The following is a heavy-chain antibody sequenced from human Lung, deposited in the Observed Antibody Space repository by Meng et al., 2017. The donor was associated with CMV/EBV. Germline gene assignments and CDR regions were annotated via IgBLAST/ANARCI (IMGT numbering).Heavy chain of an antibody. V-gene: IGHV4-39*07. D-gene: IGHD2/OR15-2a*01. Sequence: LEEPGPGQVKPRGHLSLPCSVSDGAITNRNYYWDWIRQPPGKGLEWIGSIYYTGLTYKNPSLKSRVTISVDTSKNQFSLTLTSVTAADTAVYYCAGEHTTSGPPYNWFDPWGQGTLVTVSS. CDR2: IYYTGLT. CDR1: DGAITNRNYY. J-gene: IGHJ5*02. CDR3: AGEHTTSGPPYNWFDP.